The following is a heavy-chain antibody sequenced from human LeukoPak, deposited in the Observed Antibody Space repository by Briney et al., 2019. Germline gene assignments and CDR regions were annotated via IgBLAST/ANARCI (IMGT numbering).Heavy chain of an antibody. D-gene: IGHD3-3*01. CDR3: ARVSYDFWSGTKSNYYYYMDV. J-gene: IGHJ6*03. Sequence: GGSLRLSCAASGFTFSSYAMSWVRQAPGKGLEWVSVIYSGGSTYYADSVKGRFTISRDNSKNTLYLQMNSLRAEDTAVYYCARVSYDFWSGTKSNYYYYMDVWGKGTTVTVSS. CDR2: IYSGGST. V-gene: IGHV3-53*01. CDR1: GFTFSSYA.